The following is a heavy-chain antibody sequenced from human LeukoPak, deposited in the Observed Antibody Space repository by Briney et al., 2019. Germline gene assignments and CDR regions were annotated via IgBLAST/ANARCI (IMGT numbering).Heavy chain of an antibody. CDR3: ARVGTGSRFDVADH. D-gene: IGHD3/OR15-3a*01. CDR1: GYYFTGHY. CDR2: INPNGGAK. V-gene: IGHV1-2*02. J-gene: IGHJ5*02. Sequence: ASVKVSCKTSGYYFTGHYIQWVRQVPGQGFEWMGWINPNGGAKNYARRFQGRVTLTTDTSSSTADMELSSLRFDDTAVYFCARVGTGSRFDVADHWGQGTLVTVTS.